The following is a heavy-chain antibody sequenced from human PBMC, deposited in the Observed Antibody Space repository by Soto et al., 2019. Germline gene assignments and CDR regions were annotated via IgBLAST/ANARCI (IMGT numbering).Heavy chain of an antibody. CDR1: GYTFTSYA. CDR3: ARSIELDY. CDR2: INAGNSNT. J-gene: IGHJ4*02. V-gene: IGHV1-3*01. Sequence: QVQLVQSGAEVKKPGASVKVSCKASGYTFTSYAMHWVRQAPGQRLEWMGWINAGNSNTKYSQKFQGRVTITRDTSASTAYMELSSLRSEDTAVYYCARSIELDYWGQGTLVTVSS.